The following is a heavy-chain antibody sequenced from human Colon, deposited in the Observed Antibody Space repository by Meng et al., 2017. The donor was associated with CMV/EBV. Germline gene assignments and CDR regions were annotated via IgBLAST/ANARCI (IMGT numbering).Heavy chain of an antibody. D-gene: IGHD3/OR15-3a*01. CDR3: AKGVHDYNYYYGMDV. J-gene: IGHJ6*02. Sequence: GGSLRLSCAASGFTFSSYGMHWVRQAPGKGLEWVAVIWYDGSNKYYADSVKGRFTISRDNSKNTLYLQMNSLRAEDTAVYFCAKGVHDYNYYYGMDVWGQGTTVTV. CDR1: GFTFSSYG. CDR2: IWYDGSNK. V-gene: IGHV3-33*06.